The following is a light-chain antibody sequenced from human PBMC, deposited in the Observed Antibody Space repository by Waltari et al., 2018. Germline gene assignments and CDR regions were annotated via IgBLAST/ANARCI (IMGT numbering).Light chain of an antibody. V-gene: IGLV2-14*03. Sequence: QSALTQPASVSGSPGQSITISCTRTSNDIGYYNYVSWYQPHPGKAPKLMIFDVTRWPSGVSHRFSGSKSGNTASLTISGLQADDEADYYCASYTSINTIVFGGGTKVTVL. J-gene: IGLJ2*01. CDR3: ASYTSINTIV. CDR2: DVT. CDR1: SNDIGYYNY.